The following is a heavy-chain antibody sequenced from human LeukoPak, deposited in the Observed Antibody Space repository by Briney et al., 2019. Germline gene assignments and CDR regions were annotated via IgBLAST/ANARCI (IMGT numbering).Heavy chain of an antibody. CDR2: INHSGST. CDR1: GGSFSGYY. CDR3: ARHAAAGYCSGGSCYNSYYYYYMDV. V-gene: IGHV4-34*01. J-gene: IGHJ6*03. D-gene: IGHD2-15*01. Sequence: LETLSLTCAVYGGSFSGYYWSWIRQPPGKGLEWIGEINHSGSTNYNPSLKSRVTISVDTSKNQFSLKLSSVTAADTAVYYCARHAAAGYCSGGSCYNSYYYYYMDVWGKGTTVTISS.